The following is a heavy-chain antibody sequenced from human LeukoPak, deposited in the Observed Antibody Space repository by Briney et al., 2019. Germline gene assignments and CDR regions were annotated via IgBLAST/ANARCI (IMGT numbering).Heavy chain of an antibody. CDR2: ISSSSSYI. Sequence: GGSLRLSCAASGFTFSSYSMNWVRHAPGKGVEGVSAISSSSSYIYYADSVKGRFTISRDNAKNSLYLQMNSLRAEDTAVYYCARDARWLQPKCYFDYWGQGTLVTVSS. CDR3: ARDARWLQPKCYFDY. J-gene: IGHJ4*02. CDR1: GFTFSSYS. D-gene: IGHD5-24*01. V-gene: IGHV3-21*01.